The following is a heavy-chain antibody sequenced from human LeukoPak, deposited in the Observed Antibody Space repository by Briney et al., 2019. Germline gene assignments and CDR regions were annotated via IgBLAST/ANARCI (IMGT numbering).Heavy chain of an antibody. Sequence: ASVKVSCKASGYTFTSYGISWVRQAPGQGLEWMGWISAYNGNTNYAQKLQGRVTMTTDTSTSTAYMELRSLRSDDTAVYYCAREHRAYCSSTSCPLDVWGKGTTVTVSS. CDR1: GYTFTSYG. CDR3: AREHRAYCSSTSCPLDV. D-gene: IGHD2-2*01. CDR2: ISAYNGNT. J-gene: IGHJ6*04. V-gene: IGHV1-18*01.